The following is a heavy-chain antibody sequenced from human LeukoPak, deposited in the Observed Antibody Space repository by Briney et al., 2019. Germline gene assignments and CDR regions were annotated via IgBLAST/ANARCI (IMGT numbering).Heavy chain of an antibody. CDR1: GVSISSGGYS. D-gene: IGHD5-12*01. J-gene: IGHJ4*02. Sequence: SETLSLTCAVSGVSISSGGYSWSWIRQPPGKGLEWIGYIYHSGSTYYNPSLKSRVTISVDRSKNQFSLKLSSVTAADTAVYYCALWATFYFDYWGQGTLVTVSS. CDR2: IYHSGST. CDR3: ALWATFYFDY. V-gene: IGHV4-30-2*01.